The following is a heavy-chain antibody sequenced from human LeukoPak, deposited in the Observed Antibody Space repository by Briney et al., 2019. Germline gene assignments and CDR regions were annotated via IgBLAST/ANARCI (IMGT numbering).Heavy chain of an antibody. CDR3: ARGKTVYDCSGYYRGSDAFDI. Sequence: SQTRSLTCTGSGGSISSGDYYWSWIRQPPGKGLEWIGYIYYSGSTYYNPSLKSRVTISVDTSKNQFSLKLSSVTAADTAVYYCARGKTVYDCSGYYRGSDAFDIWGQGTMVTVSS. J-gene: IGHJ3*02. D-gene: IGHD3-22*01. V-gene: IGHV4-30-4*01. CDR1: GGSISSGDYY. CDR2: IYYSGST.